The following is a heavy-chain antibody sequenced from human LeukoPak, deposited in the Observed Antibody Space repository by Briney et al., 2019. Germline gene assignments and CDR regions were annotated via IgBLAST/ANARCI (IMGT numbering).Heavy chain of an antibody. CDR1: GGTFSSYA. CDR3: ARGSQWLDPFPLAYYYYGMDV. D-gene: IGHD6-19*01. V-gene: IGHV1-69*13. J-gene: IGHJ6*02. CDR2: IIPISGTA. Sequence: GASVKVSCKASGGTFSSYAISWVRQAPGQGLEWMGGIIPISGTANYAQKFQGRVTITADESTSTAYMELSSLRSEDTAVYYCARGSQWLDPFPLAYYYYGMDVWGQGTTVTVSS.